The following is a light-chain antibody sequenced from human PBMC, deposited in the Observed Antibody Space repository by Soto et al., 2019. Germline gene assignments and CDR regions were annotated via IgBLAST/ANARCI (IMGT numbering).Light chain of an antibody. Sequence: EIVLTQSPGTLSLSPGERATLSCRASQSVSSSYLAWYQHKLGQAPRLLIYGASSRATGTPDRFSGSGSGIDFTLTISRLEPEDFAVYYCQQYGILWTFGQGTKVEIK. CDR3: QQYGILWT. CDR2: GAS. V-gene: IGKV3-20*01. J-gene: IGKJ1*01. CDR1: QSVSSSY.